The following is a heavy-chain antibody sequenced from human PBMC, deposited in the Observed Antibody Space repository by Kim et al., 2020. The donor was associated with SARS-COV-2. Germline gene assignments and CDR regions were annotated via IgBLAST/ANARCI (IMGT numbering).Heavy chain of an antibody. J-gene: IGHJ3*02. Sequence: GESLKISCKGSGYSFTSYWIGWVRQMPRKGLEWMGIIYPGDSDTRYSPSFQGQVTISADKSISTAYLQWSSLKASDTAMYYCASLAEYCGGDCYSRADAFDIWGQGTMVTVSA. CDR3: ASLAEYCGGDCYSRADAFDI. V-gene: IGHV5-51*01. CDR1: GYSFTSYW. D-gene: IGHD2-21*01. CDR2: IYPGDSDT.